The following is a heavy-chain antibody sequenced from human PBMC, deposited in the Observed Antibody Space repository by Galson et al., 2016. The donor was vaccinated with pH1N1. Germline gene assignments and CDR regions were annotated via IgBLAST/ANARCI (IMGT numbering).Heavy chain of an antibody. CDR3: AKDLSSDYGDYGLDY. D-gene: IGHD4-17*01. CDR2: ISGRGDST. J-gene: IGHJ4*02. Sequence: SLRLSCAASGFTFSSYAMSWVRQAPGKGLEWVSAISGRGDSTYYSDSVKVHLTISRDNSKNTLYLQMNSLRTEDTAVCYCAKDLSSDYGDYGLDYWGQGTLVTVSS. V-gene: IGHV3-23*01. CDR1: GFTFSSYA.